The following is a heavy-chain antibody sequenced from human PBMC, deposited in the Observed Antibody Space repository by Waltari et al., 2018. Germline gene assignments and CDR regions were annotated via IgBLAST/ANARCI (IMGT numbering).Heavy chain of an antibody. CDR2: IIPIFGTA. Sequence: QVQLVQSGAEVKKPGSSVKVSCKASGGTFSSYAISWVRQAPGQGLEWMGGIIPIFGTANYAQKFQGRVTITADESTSTAYMELSSLRSEDTAVYYCASAGQAAGTDYYYYGMDVWGQGTTVTVSS. CDR1: GGTFSSYA. CDR3: ASAGQAAGTDYYYYGMDV. J-gene: IGHJ6*02. D-gene: IGHD6-13*01. V-gene: IGHV1-69*13.